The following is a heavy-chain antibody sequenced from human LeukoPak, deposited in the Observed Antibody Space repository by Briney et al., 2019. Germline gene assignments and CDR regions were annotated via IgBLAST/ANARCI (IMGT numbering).Heavy chain of an antibody. D-gene: IGHD5-18*01. J-gene: IGHJ6*03. Sequence: SETLSLTCAVYGGSFSGYYWSWIRQPPGKGLEWIGEINHSGSTNYNPSLKSRVTISVDTSKNQFSLKLSSVTAADTAVYYCARVSGYSYGYIGVGYYYMDVWGKGTTVTVSS. V-gene: IGHV4-34*01. CDR3: ARVSGYSYGYIGVGYYYMDV. CDR2: INHSGST. CDR1: GGSFSGYY.